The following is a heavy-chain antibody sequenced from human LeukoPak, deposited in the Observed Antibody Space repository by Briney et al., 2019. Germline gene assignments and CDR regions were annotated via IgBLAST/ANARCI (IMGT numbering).Heavy chain of an antibody. CDR2: IYYSGST. J-gene: IGHJ4*02. Sequence: SETLSLTCTVSGGSISSSSYYWGWIRQPPGKGLEWIGSIYYSGSTYYNPSLKSRVTISVDTSKNQFSLKLSSVTAADTAVYYCARHSGSWYPYFDYWGQGTLVTVSS. D-gene: IGHD6-13*01. CDR3: ARHSGSWYPYFDY. CDR1: GGSISSSSYY. V-gene: IGHV4-39*01.